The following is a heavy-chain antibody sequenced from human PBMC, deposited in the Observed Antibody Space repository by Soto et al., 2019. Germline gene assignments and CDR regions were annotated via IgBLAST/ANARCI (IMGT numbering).Heavy chain of an antibody. Sequence: PGESLKISCKGSGYTFTSYWIGWVRQMPGEGLEWMGIIYPGDSDTRYSPSFQGQVTISADTSIGTAYLQWSSLKASDSAMYYCATGITGTLNPYQFDYWGQGTPVTVSS. V-gene: IGHV5-51*01. CDR2: IYPGDSDT. D-gene: IGHD1-20*01. J-gene: IGHJ4*02. CDR3: ATGITGTLNPYQFDY. CDR1: GYTFTSYW.